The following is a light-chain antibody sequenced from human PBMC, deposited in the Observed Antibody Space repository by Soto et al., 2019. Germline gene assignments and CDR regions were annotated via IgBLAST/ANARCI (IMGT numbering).Light chain of an antibody. Sequence: IMLTQSPGTLSLSPGERVTLSCRASQRVYSSYLAWYQQRPGQAPRLLFYDASIRATGIPDRFSGSGSGTDFSLTISRLEPEDFAVYYCHQYASSPWTFGQGTKVDIK. CDR3: HQYASSPWT. CDR2: DAS. J-gene: IGKJ1*01. CDR1: QRVYSSY. V-gene: IGKV3-20*01.